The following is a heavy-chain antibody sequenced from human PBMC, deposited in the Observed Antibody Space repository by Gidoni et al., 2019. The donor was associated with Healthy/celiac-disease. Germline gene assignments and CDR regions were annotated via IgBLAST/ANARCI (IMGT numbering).Heavy chain of an antibody. CDR1: GFTFSSYW. D-gene: IGHD2-2*02. CDR3: ARGPYCSSTSCYTGVGYFDY. J-gene: IGHJ4*02. V-gene: IGHV3-74*01. Sequence: EVQLVESGGGLVQPGGSLRLSCAASGFTFSSYWMHWVRQDPGKGLVWVSRINSDGSSTSYADSVKGRFTISRDNAKNTLYLQMNSLRAEDTAVYYCARGPYCSSTSCYTGVGYFDYWGQGTLVTVSS. CDR2: INSDGSST.